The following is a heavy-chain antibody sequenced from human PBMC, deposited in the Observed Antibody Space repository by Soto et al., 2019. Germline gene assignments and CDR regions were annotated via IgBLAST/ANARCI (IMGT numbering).Heavy chain of an antibody. CDR1: GYTFTGYY. D-gene: IGHD6-19*01. Sequence: GSVKVSCKASGYTFTGYYMHWVRQAPGQGLEWVGWINPNSGGTNYAQKFQGRVTMTRDTSISTAYMELSRLRSDDTAVYYCARGRWGSGWIDYWGQGTLVTVSS. CDR2: INPNSGGT. J-gene: IGHJ4*02. V-gene: IGHV1-2*02. CDR3: ARGRWGSGWIDY.